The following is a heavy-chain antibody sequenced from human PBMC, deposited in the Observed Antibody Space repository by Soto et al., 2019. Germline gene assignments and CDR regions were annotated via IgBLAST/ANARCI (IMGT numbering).Heavy chain of an antibody. V-gene: IGHV3-23*01. CDR2: FTNYGAT. CDR3: AREFASGSPNYDY. Sequence: EVPLLESAGGLVQPGGSLRLSCAASGFTFSSYAMSWVRQAPGKGLEWVSTFTNYGATYYADSVKGRFTISRANSKNTLYLQMNSLRAEDTAVYYCAREFASGSPNYDYWGLGTLVAVSS. D-gene: IGHD3-10*01. CDR1: GFTFSSYA. J-gene: IGHJ4*02.